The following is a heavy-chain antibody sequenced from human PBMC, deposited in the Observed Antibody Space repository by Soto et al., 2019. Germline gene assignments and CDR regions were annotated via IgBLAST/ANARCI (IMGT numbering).Heavy chain of an antibody. CDR1: GFTFSSYW. CDR2: INSGGSST. CDR3: AVPYLYSSSTFDM. D-gene: IGHD6-6*01. V-gene: IGHV3-74*01. J-gene: IGHJ3*02. Sequence: GESLKISCAASGFTFSSYWMHWVRQAPGKGLVWVSRINSGGSSTSYADSVKGRFTISRDNAKNTLYLQMNSLRAEDTAVYYCAVPYLYSSSTFDMWGQGTMVTVSS.